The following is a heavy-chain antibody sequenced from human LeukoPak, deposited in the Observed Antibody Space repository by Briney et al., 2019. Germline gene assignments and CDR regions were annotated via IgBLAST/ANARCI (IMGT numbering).Heavy chain of an antibody. J-gene: IGHJ4*02. D-gene: IGHD1-26*01. CDR3: ARDISGSYPGYFDY. Sequence: PSETLSLTCTVSGGSISSYYWSWIRQPAGKGLEWIGRIYTSGRTNYNPSLKSRVTMSVDTSKNQFSLKLSSVTAADTAVYYCARDISGSYPGYFDYWGQGTLVTVSS. V-gene: IGHV4-4*07. CDR1: GGSISSYY. CDR2: IYTSGRT.